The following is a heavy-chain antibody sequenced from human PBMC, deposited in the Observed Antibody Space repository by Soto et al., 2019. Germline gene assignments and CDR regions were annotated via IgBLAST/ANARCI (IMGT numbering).Heavy chain of an antibody. CDR2: INPSGGST. V-gene: IGHV1-46*01. J-gene: IGHJ6*02. Sequence: ASVKVSCKASGYTFTSYYMHWVRQAPGQGLEWMGIINPSGGSTSYAQKFQGRVTMTRDTSTSTVYMELSSLRSEDTAVYYCARDLGRGYDLWSGYPSSEYGMHVWGQGTTVTVSS. CDR1: GYTFTSYY. D-gene: IGHD3-3*01. CDR3: ARDLGRGYDLWSGYPSSEYGMHV.